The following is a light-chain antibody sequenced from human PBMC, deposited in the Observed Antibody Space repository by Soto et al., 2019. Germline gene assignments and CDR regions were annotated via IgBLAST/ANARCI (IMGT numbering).Light chain of an antibody. CDR1: QKIFYSSNNRNY. V-gene: IGKV4-1*01. J-gene: IGKJ1*01. CDR2: WAS. Sequence: DIVMTQSPASLAVFPGERVTISCKSSQKIFYSSNNRNYLAWYQQKLGQPPRLLIYWASIRQSGVPDRFSGSGSGMNFTLTISSLQAEDVAVYYCQQYYSTPWTFGQGTMVEIK. CDR3: QQYYSTPWT.